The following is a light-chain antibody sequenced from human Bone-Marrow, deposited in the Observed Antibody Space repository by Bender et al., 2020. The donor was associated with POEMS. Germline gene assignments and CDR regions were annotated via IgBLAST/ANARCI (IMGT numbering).Light chain of an antibody. V-gene: IGLV1-44*01. CDR2: SSH. CDR3: AVWDDSLNGWV. Sequence: QSVLTQPPSASGTPGQRVTISCSGGSSNIGAHAMNWYQHLPGTAPKLLIYSSHRRPSEVPDRFSGSRSGTSASLAISGLQSEDGADYYCAVWDDSLNGWVFGRGTQLTVL. CDR1: SSNIGAHA. J-gene: IGLJ3*02.